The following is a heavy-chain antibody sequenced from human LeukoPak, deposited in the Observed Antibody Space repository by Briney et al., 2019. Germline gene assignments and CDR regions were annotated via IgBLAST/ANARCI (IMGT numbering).Heavy chain of an antibody. D-gene: IGHD6-13*01. CDR3: ARHKSSSSFDPYYMDV. V-gene: IGHV4-39*01. CDR1: GGSISSSSYY. CDR2: IYYSGST. J-gene: IGHJ6*03. Sequence: PSGTLSLTCTVSGGSISSSSYYWGWIRQPPGKGLEWIGSIYYSGSTYYNPSLKSRVTISVDTSKNQFSLKLSSVTAADTAVYYCARHKSSSSFDPYYMDVWGKGTTVTVSS.